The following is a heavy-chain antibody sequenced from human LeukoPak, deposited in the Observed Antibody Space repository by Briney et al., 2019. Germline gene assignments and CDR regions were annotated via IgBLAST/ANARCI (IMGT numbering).Heavy chain of an antibody. CDR2: ISDFKGVT. J-gene: IGHJ4*02. V-gene: IGHV1-18*01. CDR1: GYTFTIFG. D-gene: IGHD6-19*01. Sequence: ASVKVSCKASGYTFTIFGISWVRQAPGQGLEWMGWISDFKGVTNYAQKVQGRVTMTTDTSTSTAYMDLRSLRSDDTALHYCTRGGASSGYDYWGQGTLVTVSS. CDR3: TRGGASSGYDY.